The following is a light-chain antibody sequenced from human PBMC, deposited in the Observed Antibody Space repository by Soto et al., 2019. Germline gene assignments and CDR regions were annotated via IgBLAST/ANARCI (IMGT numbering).Light chain of an antibody. CDR1: QSVNSQ. CDR2: DAS. J-gene: IGKJ4*01. Sequence: EILLTQSPATLSLSPGDRATLSCRASQSVNSQLAWYQQKPGLAPRLLIYDASNRATGIPARFSGSGSGTDFTLTISSLEPEDFAIYYCQQRSDWPLLTFGGGTTVEIK. V-gene: IGKV3-11*01. CDR3: QQRSDWPLLT.